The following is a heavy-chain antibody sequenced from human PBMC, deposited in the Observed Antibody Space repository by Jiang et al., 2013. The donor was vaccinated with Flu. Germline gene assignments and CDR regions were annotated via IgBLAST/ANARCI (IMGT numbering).Heavy chain of an antibody. CDR3: AKDIESLPRGSDY. CDR2: ILYDGSNK. V-gene: IGHV3-30*18. Sequence: VAVILYDGSNKYYADSVKGRFTISRDNSKNTLYLQMNSLRAEDTAVYYCAKDIESLPRGSDYWGQGTLVTVSS. J-gene: IGHJ4*02. D-gene: IGHD5-24*01.